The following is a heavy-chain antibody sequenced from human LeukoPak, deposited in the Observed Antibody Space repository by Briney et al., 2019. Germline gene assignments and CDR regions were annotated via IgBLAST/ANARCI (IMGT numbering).Heavy chain of an antibody. Sequence: ASVKVSCKASGYTFTSYAMHWVRQAPGQRLEWMGWINAGNGNTKYSQKFQGRVTITRDTSASTAYMELSSLRSEDTAVYYCARSWQKQWLVDVFDIWGQGTMVTVSS. CDR3: ARSWQKQWLVDVFDI. J-gene: IGHJ3*02. V-gene: IGHV1-3*01. CDR1: GYTFTSYA. CDR2: INAGNGNT. D-gene: IGHD6-19*01.